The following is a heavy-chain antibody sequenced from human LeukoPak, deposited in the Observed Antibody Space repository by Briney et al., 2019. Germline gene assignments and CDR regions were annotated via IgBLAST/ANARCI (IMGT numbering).Heavy chain of an antibody. D-gene: IGHD6-13*01. Sequence: GESLKISCKGSAYNFATNWIGWVRQMPGKGLEWMGIIYPGDSDTTYSPSFQGQVTISADKSIATAYLQWSLRASDTAIYYCASRHGSSWSFDYWGQGTLVTVSS. J-gene: IGHJ4*02. CDR1: AYNFATNW. CDR2: IYPGDSDT. CDR3: ASRHGSSWSFDY. V-gene: IGHV5-51*01.